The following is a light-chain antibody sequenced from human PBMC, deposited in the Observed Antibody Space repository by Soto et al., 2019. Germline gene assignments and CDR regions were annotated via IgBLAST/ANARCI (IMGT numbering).Light chain of an antibody. CDR2: LQS. CDR1: QSVSNN. Sequence: EIVMTQSPATLSVSPGERATLSCRASQSVSNNLAWYQQKPGQAPRLLIYLQSTRATAIPARFSGGGSGTEFTLTISSLQSEDFAIYYCQQYNNWPPTTFGQGTRLEIK. CDR3: QQYNNWPPTT. J-gene: IGKJ5*01. V-gene: IGKV3D-15*01.